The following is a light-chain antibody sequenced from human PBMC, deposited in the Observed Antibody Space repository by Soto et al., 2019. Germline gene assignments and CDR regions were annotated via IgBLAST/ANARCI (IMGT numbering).Light chain of an antibody. Sequence: AIQMTQSPSSLSASLGDRVTITCRASQGIRGDLGWYQQKPGKAPKLLISATSTLQSGAPSRFSGRGSGTNFTLTISSLQSEDSATYYCIQDFISHLKVGQGTKVNI. J-gene: IGKJ1*01. CDR1: QGIRGD. CDR3: IQDFISHLK. CDR2: ATS. V-gene: IGKV1-6*01.